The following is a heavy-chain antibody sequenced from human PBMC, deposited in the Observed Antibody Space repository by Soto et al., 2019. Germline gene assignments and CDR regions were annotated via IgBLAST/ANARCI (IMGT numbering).Heavy chain of an antibody. J-gene: IGHJ6*02. V-gene: IGHV4-31*03. CDR2: IYYSGST. Sequence: KPSETLSLTCTVSGGSISSGGYYWSWIRQHPGKGLEWIGYIYYSGSTYYNPSLKSRVTISVDTSKNQFSLKLSSVTAADTAVYYCARDREFHCSGGSCYSGYYYGMDVWGQGTTVTVSS. CDR1: GGSISSGGYY. D-gene: IGHD2-15*01. CDR3: ARDREFHCSGGSCYSGYYYGMDV.